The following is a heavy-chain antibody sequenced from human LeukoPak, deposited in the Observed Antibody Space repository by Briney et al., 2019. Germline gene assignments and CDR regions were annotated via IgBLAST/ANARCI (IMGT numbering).Heavy chain of an antibody. D-gene: IGHD3-16*01. CDR3: AGGDFRPPDYYFDY. CDR2: IIPILGIA. Sequence: ASVKVSCKASGGTFSSYAISRVRQAPGQRLEWMGRIIPILGIANYVQKFQGRVTITADKSTSTAYMELSSLRSEDTAVYYCAGGDFRPPDYYFDYWGQGTLVTVSS. V-gene: IGHV1-69*04. CDR1: GGTFSSYA. J-gene: IGHJ4*02.